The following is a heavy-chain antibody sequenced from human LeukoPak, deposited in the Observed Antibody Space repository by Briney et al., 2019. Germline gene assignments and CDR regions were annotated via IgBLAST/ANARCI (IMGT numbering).Heavy chain of an antibody. V-gene: IGHV4-34*01. CDR1: GGSFSGYY. CDR2: INHSGST. CDR3: ARGDPNSSGFPHFDY. Sequence: SETLSLTCAVYGGSFSGYYWSWIRQPPGKGLEWIGEINHSGSTNYNPSLKSRVTISVDTSKNQFSLKLSSVTAADTAVYYCARGDPNSSGFPHFDYWGQGTLVTVSS. D-gene: IGHD3-22*01. J-gene: IGHJ4*02.